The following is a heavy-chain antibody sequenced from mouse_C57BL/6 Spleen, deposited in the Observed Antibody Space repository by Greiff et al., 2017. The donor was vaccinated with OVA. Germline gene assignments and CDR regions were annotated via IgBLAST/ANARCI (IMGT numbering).Heavy chain of an antibody. V-gene: IGHV2-9-1*01. CDR2: IWTGGGT. Sequence: QVQLQQSGPGLVAPSQSLSITCTVSGFSLTSYAISWVRQPPGQGLEWLGVIWTGGGTNYNSALKSRLSISKDNSKSQVFLKMNSLQTDDTARYYCARNYYDYDGGLYYWGQGTTLTVSS. CDR3: ARNYYDYDGGLYY. CDR1: GFSLTSYA. J-gene: IGHJ2*01. D-gene: IGHD2-4*01.